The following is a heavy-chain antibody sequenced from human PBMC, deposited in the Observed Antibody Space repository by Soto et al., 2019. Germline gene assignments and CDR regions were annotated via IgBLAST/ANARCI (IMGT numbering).Heavy chain of an antibody. CDR1: GFTFSSYA. CDR2: SGTSGNT. D-gene: IGHD6-19*01. CDR3: AKRLALDGTSHHFDY. Sequence: GGSLRLSCAASGFTFSSYAMSWVRQAPGKGLEWVSTSGTSGNTYYADSVKGRFTVSRDNSKNTLFLQMNSLRADDTAEYYCAKRLALDGTSHHFDYWGQGTLVTVSS. J-gene: IGHJ4*02. V-gene: IGHV3-23*01.